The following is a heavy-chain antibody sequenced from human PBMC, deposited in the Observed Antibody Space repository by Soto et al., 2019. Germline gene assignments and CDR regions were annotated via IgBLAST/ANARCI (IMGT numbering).Heavy chain of an antibody. D-gene: IGHD6-13*01. J-gene: IGHJ6*02. V-gene: IGHV4-39*07. CDR3: ARASEQQLVRGYYYYYGMDV. Sequence: PSETLSLTCTVSGVSISSSSYYWGWIRQPPGKGLEWIGSIYYSGSTYYNPSLKSRVTISVDTSKNQFSLQLNSVTPEDTAVYYCARASEQQLVRGYYYYYGMDVWGQGTTVTVSS. CDR2: IYYSGST. CDR1: GVSISSSSYY.